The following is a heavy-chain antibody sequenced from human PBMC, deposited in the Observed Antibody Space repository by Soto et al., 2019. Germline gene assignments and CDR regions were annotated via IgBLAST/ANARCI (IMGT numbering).Heavy chain of an antibody. J-gene: IGHJ6*03. CDR3: ARGDDFWSGYSKFYYYYMDV. CDR2: INAGNGNT. D-gene: IGHD3-3*01. V-gene: IGHV1-3*01. Sequence: ASVKVSCKASGYTFTSYAMHWVRQAPGQRLEWMGWINAGNGNTKYSQKFQGRVTITRDTSASTAYMELSSLRSEDTAVYYCARGDDFWSGYSKFYYYYMDVWRKGTTVIGSS. CDR1: GYTFTSYA.